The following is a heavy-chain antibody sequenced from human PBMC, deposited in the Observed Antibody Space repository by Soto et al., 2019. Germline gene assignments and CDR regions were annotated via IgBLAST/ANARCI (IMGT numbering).Heavy chain of an antibody. Sequence: SETLSLTCAVSGGSVTSGSYYWSCVRRSPETGLEWIGEVFYSGTTKYNPSLRGRVTISVDRPKNQFSLKLTSVTAADTATYYCARDKAYYRGNPGYYYYGFDVWGQGNTDTVSS. V-gene: IGHV4-61*01. J-gene: IGHJ6*02. D-gene: IGHD3-10*01. CDR2: VFYSGTT. CDR3: ARDKAYYRGNPGYYYYGFDV. CDR1: GGSVTSGSYY.